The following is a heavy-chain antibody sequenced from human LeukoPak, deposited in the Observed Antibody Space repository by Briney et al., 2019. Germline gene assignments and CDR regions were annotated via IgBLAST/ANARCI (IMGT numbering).Heavy chain of an antibody. D-gene: IGHD3-10*01. CDR3: ARDRSVSFRSGLPGPFGY. V-gene: IGHV1-2*02. Sequence: ASVTVSCKASGYTFTGYYMHWVRQAPGQGLEWMGWINPNSGGTNYAQKFQGRVTMTRDTSISTAYMELSRLRSDDTAVYYCARDRSVSFRSGLPGPFGYWGQGTLDTVSS. J-gene: IGHJ4*02. CDR2: INPNSGGT. CDR1: GYTFTGYY.